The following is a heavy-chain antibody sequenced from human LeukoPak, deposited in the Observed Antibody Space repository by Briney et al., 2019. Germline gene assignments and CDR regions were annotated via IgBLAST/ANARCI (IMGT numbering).Heavy chain of an antibody. V-gene: IGHV3-21*01. CDR1: GFXFSTYS. Sequence: GGSLRLSCVASGFXFSTYSMKWVRQAPGKGLEWVSSINSGGGTYIYYSDSVKGRFTISRDNAKNSLFLQMNNLRVEDTAVYYCARLRGTMVRGLFRHDYFYYGLDVWGQGTTVTVSS. CDR2: INSGGGTYI. J-gene: IGHJ6*02. D-gene: IGHD3-10*01. CDR3: ARLRGTMVRGLFRHDYFYYGLDV.